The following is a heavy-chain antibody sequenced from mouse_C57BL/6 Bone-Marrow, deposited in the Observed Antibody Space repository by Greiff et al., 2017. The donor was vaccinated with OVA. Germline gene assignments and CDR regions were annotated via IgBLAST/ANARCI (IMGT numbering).Heavy chain of an antibody. Sequence: VQLQQSGAELVRPGASVKLSCTASGFNIKDDYMHWVKQRPEQGLEWIGWIDPENGDTEYASKFQGKATITVDTSSNTAYLQLSSLTTEDTAVYYCTTLSHAMDYGGQGTSVTVSS. J-gene: IGHJ4*01. D-gene: IGHD1-1*01. CDR3: TTLSHAMDY. CDR1: GFNIKDDY. V-gene: IGHV14-4*01. CDR2: IDPENGDT.